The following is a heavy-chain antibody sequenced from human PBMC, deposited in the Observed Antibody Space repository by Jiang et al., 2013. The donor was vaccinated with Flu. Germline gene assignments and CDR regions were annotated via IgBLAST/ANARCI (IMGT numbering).Heavy chain of an antibody. Sequence: PGLVKPSETLSLTCTVSGGSISSYYWSWIRQPPGKGLEWIGYIYYSGSTNYNPSLKSRVTISVDTSKNQFSLKLSSVTAADTAVYYCARHYGDYDRFDYWGQGTLVTVSS. CDR1: GGSISSYY. CDR3: ARHYGDYDRFDY. V-gene: IGHV4-59*01. CDR2: IYYSGST. D-gene: IGHD4-17*01. J-gene: IGHJ4*02.